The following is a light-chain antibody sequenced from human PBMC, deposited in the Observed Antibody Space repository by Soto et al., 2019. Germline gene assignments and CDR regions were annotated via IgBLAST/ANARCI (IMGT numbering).Light chain of an antibody. J-gene: IGKJ4*01. CDR2: KAS. CDR3: QQYYSYRLT. Sequence: DIQMTQSPSTLSASVGDRVTITCRASQSISSWLAWYQQKPGKAPKLLIYKASSLESGVPSRFSGSGSGTEFTLTISSLQPDDFATYYCQQYYSYRLTFRGGTKVEIK. CDR1: QSISSW. V-gene: IGKV1-5*03.